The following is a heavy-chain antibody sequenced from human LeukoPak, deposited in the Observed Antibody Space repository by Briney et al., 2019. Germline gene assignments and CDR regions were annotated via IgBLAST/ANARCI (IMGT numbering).Heavy chain of an antibody. CDR3: ARGLPDYGSGSYYRDDAFDI. CDR1: GDSISSYY. D-gene: IGHD3-10*01. V-gene: IGHV4-59*01. CDR2: ISYSGST. Sequence: SETLSLTCTVSGDSISSYYWSWIRQPPGKGLEWIGYISYSGSTNYNPSLKSRVTISVDTSKNQFSLKLSSVTAADTAVYYCARGLPDYGSGSYYRDDAFDIWGQGTMVTVSS. J-gene: IGHJ3*02.